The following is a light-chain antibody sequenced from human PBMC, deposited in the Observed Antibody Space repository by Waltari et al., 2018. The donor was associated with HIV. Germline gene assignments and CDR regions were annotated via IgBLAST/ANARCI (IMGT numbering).Light chain of an antibody. CDR2: EGS. J-gene: IGLJ2*01. CDR1: SSDVGSYNL. Sequence: SPLTQPASVSGSPGQSITISCTGTSSDVGSYNLVSWYQQHPGKAPKLMIYEGSKRPSGVSIRFSGSKSGSTASLTISGLQAEDEAGYYCCSYAGSSPVLFGGGTKLTVL. CDR3: CSYAGSSPVL. V-gene: IGLV2-23*01.